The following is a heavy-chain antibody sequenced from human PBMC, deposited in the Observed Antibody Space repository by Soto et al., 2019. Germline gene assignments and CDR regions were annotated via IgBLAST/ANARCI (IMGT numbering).Heavy chain of an antibody. Sequence: QVQLQESGPGLVKPSETLSLTCTVSGGSINNYYWSWIRQPPGAGLEWIGYIHYSGTTNYNPSLMSRVTISMDTSKNQFFLKLTSMTAADTVVYYCARRWSGIDYWGQGTLVTVSS. V-gene: IGHV4-59*01. D-gene: IGHD3-3*01. J-gene: IGHJ4*02. CDR2: IHYSGTT. CDR1: GGSINNYY. CDR3: ARRWSGIDY.